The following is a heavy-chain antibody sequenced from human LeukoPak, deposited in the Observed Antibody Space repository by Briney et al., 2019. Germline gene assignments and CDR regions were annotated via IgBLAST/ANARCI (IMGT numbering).Heavy chain of an antibody. Sequence: KPSETLSLTCTVSVGSITIYYWNWIREPPRKGRECIWSVQYRGSTYYSRSLKSRVAISVDTSKNQLYLNLPSVTAADTAVYYCARSTWSRAFDIWGLGTMVTVSS. CDR1: VGSITIYY. J-gene: IGHJ3*02. D-gene: IGHD2-2*01. CDR3: ARSTWSRAFDI. CDR2: VQYRGST. V-gene: IGHV4-59*01.